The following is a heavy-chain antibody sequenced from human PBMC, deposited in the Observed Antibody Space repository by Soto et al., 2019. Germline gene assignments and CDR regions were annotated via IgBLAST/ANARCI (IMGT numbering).Heavy chain of an antibody. V-gene: IGHV1-3*01. Sequence: ASVKVSCNASGYTCTRSGISWVRQAPGQRLEWMGWINAGNGNTKYSQKFQGRVTITRDTSASTAYMELSSLRSEDTAVYYCARDQPEYGSGSYPYNWFDPWAQGTLVTVS. J-gene: IGHJ5*02. CDR1: GYTCTRSG. D-gene: IGHD3-10*01. CDR2: INAGNGNT. CDR3: ARDQPEYGSGSYPYNWFDP.